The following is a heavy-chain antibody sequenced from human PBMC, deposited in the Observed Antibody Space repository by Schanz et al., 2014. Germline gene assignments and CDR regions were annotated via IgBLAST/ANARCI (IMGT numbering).Heavy chain of an antibody. V-gene: IGHV3-66*01. Sequence: VQLVESGGGLVKPGGSLRLSCAASGFTFSDHYMDWVRQAPGKGLEWVSIIYTDGSTYYADSVRDRFTISRDNSKNMLYLQINNLRAEDTAVYYCARGTDTAMEHRPFDYWGQGTLVTVSS. CDR1: GFTFSDHY. D-gene: IGHD5-18*01. J-gene: IGHJ4*02. CDR2: IYTDGST. CDR3: ARGTDTAMEHRPFDY.